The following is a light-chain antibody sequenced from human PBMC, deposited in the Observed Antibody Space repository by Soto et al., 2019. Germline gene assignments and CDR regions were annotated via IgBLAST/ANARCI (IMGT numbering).Light chain of an antibody. CDR3: MQGTHWPRT. J-gene: IGKJ1*01. CDR2: RVS. Sequence: DVVMTQSPLSLPVTLGQPVSISCRSSQSRVYSDGNTHLSWFHQRPGQSPRRLIYRVSNRDSGVPDRFSGSGSGTDFTLEISRVEAEDVGVYYFMQGTHWPRTFGQGTKVEIK. CDR1: QSRVYSDGNTH. V-gene: IGKV2-30*01.